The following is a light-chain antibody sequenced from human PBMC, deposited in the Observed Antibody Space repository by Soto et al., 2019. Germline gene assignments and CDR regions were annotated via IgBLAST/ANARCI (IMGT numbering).Light chain of an antibody. Sequence: DIQMTQSPSSLSASVGDRVTITCRASQSISSFLNWHQHKPGKAPKLLIYGASSLQSRAPSRFSGRGSGTDFTLTISSLPPEDFTTYYCQQGYSTPFTFGTGTRLDIK. CDR1: QSISSF. CDR2: GAS. V-gene: IGKV1-39*01. CDR3: QQGYSTPFT. J-gene: IGKJ5*01.